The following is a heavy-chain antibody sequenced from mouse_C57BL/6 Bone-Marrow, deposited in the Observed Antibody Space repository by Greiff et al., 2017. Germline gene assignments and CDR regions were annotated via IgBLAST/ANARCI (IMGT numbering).Heavy chain of an antibody. J-gene: IGHJ3*01. CDR3: ARRGSNYCFAY. CDR1: GFTFSSYG. CDR2: ISSGGSYT. V-gene: IGHV5-6*02. Sequence: EVKLQESGGDLVKPGGSLKLSCAASGFTFSSYGMSWVRQTPDKRLEWVATISSGGSYTYYPDSVKGRFTISRDNAKNTLYLQMSSLKSEDTAMYYCARRGSNYCFAYWGQGTLVTVSA. D-gene: IGHD2-5*01.